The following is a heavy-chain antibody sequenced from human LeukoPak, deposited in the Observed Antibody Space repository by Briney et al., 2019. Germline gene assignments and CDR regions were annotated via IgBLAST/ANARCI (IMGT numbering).Heavy chain of an antibody. CDR3: ARNVPGYCSGGSCIGY. CDR2: IFSGRNT. D-gene: IGHD2-15*01. J-gene: IGHJ4*02. Sequence: GVPLRLTCAAWGFIGSINYMICLRQAPGKGLDWVSVIFSGRNTYYADSVKGRLTISTDNSKNTLDIQMNRLRAEDTAVYYCARNVPGYCSGGSCIGYWGQGTLVTVSS. V-gene: IGHV3-53*05. CDR1: GFIGSINY.